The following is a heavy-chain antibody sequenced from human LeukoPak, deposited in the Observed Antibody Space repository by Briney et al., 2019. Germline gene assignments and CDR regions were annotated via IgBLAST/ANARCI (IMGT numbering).Heavy chain of an antibody. CDR3: ARDGVGYYDSSGYYYFQH. CDR1: GYTFTDYY. V-gene: IGHV1-2*02. J-gene: IGHJ1*01. D-gene: IGHD3-22*01. Sequence: GASVKVSCKASGYTFTDYYIHWVRQAPGQGLEWMGWINPKTGGTNYAQKFQGRVAMTRDTSISTAYMELSRLRSDDTAVYYCARDGVGYYDSSGYYYFQHWGQGTLVTVSS. CDR2: INPKTGGT.